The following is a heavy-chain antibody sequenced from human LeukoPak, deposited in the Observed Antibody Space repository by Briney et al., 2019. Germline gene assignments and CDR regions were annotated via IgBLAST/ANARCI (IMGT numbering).Heavy chain of an antibody. Sequence: ASVKVSCKASGYTFTGHYIHWVRQAPGQGLEWMGWVNPNSGGTNYAQKFQGRVTMTRDTSITTAYIDLSSLRSDDTAVYYCARDNYGIGDYWGQGTLVTVSS. CDR1: GYTFTGHY. CDR3: ARDNYGIGDY. J-gene: IGHJ4*02. V-gene: IGHV1-2*02. D-gene: IGHD4-11*01. CDR2: VNPNSGGT.